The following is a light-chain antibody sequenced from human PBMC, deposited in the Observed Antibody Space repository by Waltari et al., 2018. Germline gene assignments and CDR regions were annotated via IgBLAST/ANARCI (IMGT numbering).Light chain of an antibody. CDR1: VLGEKY. V-gene: IGLV3-25*03. CDR2: KDS. J-gene: IGLJ3*02. CDR3: QSTDRSGSWV. Sequence: SYELTQPPSLSIYLGQTARITCSGAVLGEKYTHWYQQKPGQAPMLIIYKDSERPSGIPERFSGSTSGTKVTLTISGAQAEDEAEYHCQSTDRSGSWVFGGGTKLTVL.